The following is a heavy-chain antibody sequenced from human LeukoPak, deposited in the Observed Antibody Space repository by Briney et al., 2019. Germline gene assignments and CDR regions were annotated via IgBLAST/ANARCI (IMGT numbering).Heavy chain of an antibody. V-gene: IGHV1-2*02. J-gene: IGHJ4*02. CDR1: GYTFTGYY. CDR3: ARDKEMATITLDY. D-gene: IGHD5-24*01. CDR2: INPNSGGT. Sequence: ASVKVSCKASGYTFTGYYMHWVRQAPGQGLEWMGWINPNSGGTSYAQKFQGRVTMTRDTSISTAYMELSRLRSDDTAVYYCARDKEMATITLDYWGQGTLVTVPS.